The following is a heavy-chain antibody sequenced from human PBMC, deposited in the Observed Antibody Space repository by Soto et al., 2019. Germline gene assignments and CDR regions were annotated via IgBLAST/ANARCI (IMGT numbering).Heavy chain of an antibody. J-gene: IGHJ4*02. Sequence: GGSLRLSCAASGFTFSSYGMHWVRQAPGKGLEWVAVIWYDGSNKYYADSVKGRFTISRDNSKNTLYLQMNSLRAEDTAVYYCARASGYGYPDYWGQGTLVTVSS. CDR1: GFTFSSYG. D-gene: IGHD5-12*01. CDR3: ARASGYGYPDY. V-gene: IGHV3-33*01. CDR2: IWYDGSNK.